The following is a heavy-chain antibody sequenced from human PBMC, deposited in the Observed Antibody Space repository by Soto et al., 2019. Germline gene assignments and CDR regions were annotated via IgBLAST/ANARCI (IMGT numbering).Heavy chain of an antibody. V-gene: IGHV4-4*02. CDR1: GVSISSSSW. J-gene: IGHJ4*02. CDR2: IYHSGST. Sequence: QVQLQQSGPGLVKPSGTLSLTCDVSGVSISSSSWWSWVRQPPGKGLEWVGEIYHSGSTNYNPSFKSRVTISVDKSKNQFSLRLTSVTAADTAVYYCAGGFGSGHYDYWGQGSLVTVSS. CDR3: AGGFGSGHYDY. D-gene: IGHD3-10*01.